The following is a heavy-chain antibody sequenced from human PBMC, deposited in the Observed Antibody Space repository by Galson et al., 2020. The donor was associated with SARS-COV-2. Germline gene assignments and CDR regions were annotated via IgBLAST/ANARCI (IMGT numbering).Heavy chain of an antibody. CDR1: GFIFGDYG. V-gene: IGHV3-20*04. J-gene: IGHJ6*02. CDR2: INWSGGTT. D-gene: IGHD3-10*01. Sequence: GGSLRLSCAASGFIFGDYGMTWVRQVPGKGLEWVSGINWSGGTTVYADSVTGRFTISRDNAKNSLYLQMSSLRVEDTAFYYCARKAYYGSGNEVWGQGTTVTGSS. CDR3: ARKAYYGSGNEV.